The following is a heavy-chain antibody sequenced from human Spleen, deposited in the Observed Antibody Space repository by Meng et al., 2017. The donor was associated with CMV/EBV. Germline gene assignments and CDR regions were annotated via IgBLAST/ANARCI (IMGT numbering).Heavy chain of an antibody. CDR1: GYDFTSYW. V-gene: IGHV5-51*01. CDR2: MFPGDSGS. CDR3: ARRDLDFGWAFDP. J-gene: IGHJ5*02. D-gene: IGHD3-3*01. Sequence: GESLKISCKTSGYDFTSYWIGWVRQRPGKGLEWMGLMFPGDSGSKYSPSFQGQVIMSVDKSISTAYLQWSSLRASDSGIYYCARRDLDFGWAFDPWGQGTLVTVSS.